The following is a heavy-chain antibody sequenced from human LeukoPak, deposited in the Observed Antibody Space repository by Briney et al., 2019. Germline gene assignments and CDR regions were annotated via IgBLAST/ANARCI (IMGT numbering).Heavy chain of an antibody. V-gene: IGHV1-2*02. CDR2: INPNSGGT. CDR3: ARTYGSYLDYFDY. D-gene: IGHD1-26*01. J-gene: IGHJ4*02. CDR1: GYTFTGYY. Sequence: GASVKVSCKASGYTFTGYYMHWVRQAPGQGLEWMGWINPNSGGTNYAQKFQGRVTMTRDTSISTACMELSRLRSDDTAVYYCARTYGSYLDYFDYWGQGTLVTVSS.